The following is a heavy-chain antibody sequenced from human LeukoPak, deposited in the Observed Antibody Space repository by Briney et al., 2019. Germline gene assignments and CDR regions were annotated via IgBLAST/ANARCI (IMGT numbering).Heavy chain of an antibody. CDR3: ARVDGYYYYYMDV. Sequence: GGSLRLSCAASGFTFSSYWMSWVRQAPGKGLEWVANIKQDGSEKYYVDSVKGRFTISRDNAKNSLYLQMNSLRAEDTAVYYCARVDGYYYYYMDVWGKGTTVTVSS. D-gene: IGHD2-2*03. V-gene: IGHV3-7*01. CDR2: IKQDGSEK. J-gene: IGHJ6*03. CDR1: GFTFSSYW.